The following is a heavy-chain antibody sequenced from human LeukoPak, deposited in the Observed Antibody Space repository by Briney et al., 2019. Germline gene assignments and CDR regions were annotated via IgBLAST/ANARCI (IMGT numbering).Heavy chain of an antibody. V-gene: IGHV3-30*04. Sequence: GGSLRLSCAASGFTFSSYAMHWVRQAPGKGLEWVAVISYDGSNKYYADSVKGRFTISRDNSKNTLYLQMNSLRAEDTAVYYCARDRMRYYGSGSYYDYWGQGTLVTVSS. D-gene: IGHD3-10*01. CDR1: GFTFSSYA. J-gene: IGHJ4*02. CDR3: ARDRMRYYGSGSYYDY. CDR2: ISYDGSNK.